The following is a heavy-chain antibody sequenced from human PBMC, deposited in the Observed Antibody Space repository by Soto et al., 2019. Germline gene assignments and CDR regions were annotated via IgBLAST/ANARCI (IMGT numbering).Heavy chain of an antibody. D-gene: IGHD2-2*01. CDR1: GFTFNSYA. V-gene: IGHV3-30-3*01. Sequence: GGSLRLSCAASGFTFNSYAMHWVRQAPGKGLEWVAVISYDGSNKYYADSVKGRFTISRDNSKNTLYLQMNSLRAEDTAVYYCARGPSSLTRFDYWGQGTLVTVSS. J-gene: IGHJ4*02. CDR3: ARGPSSLTRFDY. CDR2: ISYDGSNK.